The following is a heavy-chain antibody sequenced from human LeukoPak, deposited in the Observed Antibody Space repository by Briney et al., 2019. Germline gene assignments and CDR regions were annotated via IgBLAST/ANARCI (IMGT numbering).Heavy chain of an antibody. CDR1: GGTFSSYA. CDR3: ASSSSSLGYYYYYMDV. CDR2: IIPIFGTA. V-gene: IGHV1-69*13. J-gene: IGHJ6*03. Sequence: RASVKVSCKASGGTFSSYAISWVRQAPGQGLEWMGGIIPIFGTANYAQKFQGRVTITADESTSTAYMELSSLRSEDTAVYYCASSSSSLGYYYYYMDVWGKGTTVTVSS. D-gene: IGHD6-6*01.